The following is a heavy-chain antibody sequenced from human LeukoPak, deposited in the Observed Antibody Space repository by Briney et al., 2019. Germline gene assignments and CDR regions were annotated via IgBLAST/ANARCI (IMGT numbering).Heavy chain of an antibody. CDR2: IYTSGNT. CDR1: GGSISSYF. V-gene: IGHV4-4*07. D-gene: IGHD6-13*01. Sequence: SETLSLTCTVSGGSISSYFWSWIRQPAGKELEWIGRIYTSGNTNYNPSLKSRVTMSVDTSKNQFSLQLSSVTAADTAVYYCAKSAAGMRGFDFWGQGTLVTVSS. J-gene: IGHJ4*02. CDR3: AKSAAGMRGFDF.